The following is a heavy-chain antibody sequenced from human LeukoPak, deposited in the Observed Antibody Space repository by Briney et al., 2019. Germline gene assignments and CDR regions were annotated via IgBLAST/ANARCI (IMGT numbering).Heavy chain of an antibody. CDR2: IIPIFGTA. V-gene: IGHV1-69*06. D-gene: IGHD5-24*01. Sequence: GASVKVSCKASGGTFSSYAISWVQQAPGQGLEWMGGIIPIFGTANYAQKFQGRVTITADKSTSTAYMELSSLRSEDTAVYYCASPLPRWLQFPQITLGNAFDIWGQGTMVTVSS. CDR1: GGTFSSYA. J-gene: IGHJ3*02. CDR3: ASPLPRWLQFPQITLGNAFDI.